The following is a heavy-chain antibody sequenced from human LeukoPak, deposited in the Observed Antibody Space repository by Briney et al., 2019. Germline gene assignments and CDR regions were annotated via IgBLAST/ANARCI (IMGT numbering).Heavy chain of an antibody. CDR2: IYHSGST. V-gene: IGHV4-30-2*01. D-gene: IGHD2-2*01. J-gene: IGHJ5*02. Sequence: SGTLSLTCAVSGGSISSGGYSWSWIRQPPGKGLEWIGYIYHSGSTYYNPSLKSRVTISVDRSKNQFSLKLSSVTAADTAVYYCARGHCSSTSCYPYNWFDPWGQGTLVTVSS. CDR1: GGSISSGGYS. CDR3: ARGHCSSTSCYPYNWFDP.